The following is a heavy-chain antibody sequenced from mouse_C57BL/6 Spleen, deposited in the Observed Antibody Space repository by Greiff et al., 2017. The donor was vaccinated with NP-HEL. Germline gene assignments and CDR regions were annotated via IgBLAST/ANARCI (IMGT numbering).Heavy chain of an antibody. CDR1: GYTFTSYW. V-gene: IGHV1-69*01. CDR2: IDPSDSYT. Sequence: QVQLQQSGAELVMPGASVKLSCKASGYTFTSYWMHWVKQRPGQGLEWIGEIDPSDSYTNYNQKFKGKSTLTVDKSSSPAYMQLSSLTSEDSAVYYCARDYSNSYYFDYWGQGTTLTVSS. D-gene: IGHD2-5*01. J-gene: IGHJ2*01. CDR3: ARDYSNSYYFDY.